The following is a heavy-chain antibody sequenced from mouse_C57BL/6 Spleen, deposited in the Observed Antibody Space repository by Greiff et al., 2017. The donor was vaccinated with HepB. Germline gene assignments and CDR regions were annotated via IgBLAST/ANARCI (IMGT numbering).Heavy chain of an antibody. CDR1: GYTFTSYW. CDR3: ARSEYSNYGFDF. D-gene: IGHD2-5*01. CDR2: IHPNSGST. Sequence: QVQLQQPGAELVKPGASVKLSCKASGYTFTSYWMHWVKQRPGQGLEWIGMIHPNSGSTNYNEKFKSKATLTVDKSSSTAYMQLSSLTSEDSAVYYCARSEYSNYGFDFWGQGTTLTVSS. J-gene: IGHJ2*01. V-gene: IGHV1-64*01.